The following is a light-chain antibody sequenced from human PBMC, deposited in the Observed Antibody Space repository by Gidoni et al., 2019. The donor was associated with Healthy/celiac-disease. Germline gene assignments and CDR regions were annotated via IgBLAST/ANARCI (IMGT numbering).Light chain of an antibody. CDR1: QSISSY. V-gene: IGKV1-39*01. CDR2: AAS. Sequence: IQQSPTPSSLSASVGDRVSITCRASQSISSYLNWYQHKPGKAPKLLIYAASSLQSGVPSRFSGSGSGTDFTLTISSLQPEDFATYYCQQSYSTPRTFGQGTKVEIK. J-gene: IGKJ1*01. CDR3: QQSYSTPRT.